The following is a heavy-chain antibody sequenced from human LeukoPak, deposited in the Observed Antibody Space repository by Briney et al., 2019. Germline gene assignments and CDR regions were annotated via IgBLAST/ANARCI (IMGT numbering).Heavy chain of an antibody. J-gene: IGHJ5*02. CDR2: IYYSGST. D-gene: IGHD6-13*01. CDR1: GGPISSGDYY. Sequence: ASETLSLTCTVSGGPISSGDYYWSWIRQPPGKGLEWIGYIYYSGSTYYNPSLKSRVTISVDTSKNQFSLKLSSVTAADTAVYYCARVRAAAGTLAWFDPWGQGTLVTVSS. CDR3: ARVRAAAGTLAWFDP. V-gene: IGHV4-30-4*01.